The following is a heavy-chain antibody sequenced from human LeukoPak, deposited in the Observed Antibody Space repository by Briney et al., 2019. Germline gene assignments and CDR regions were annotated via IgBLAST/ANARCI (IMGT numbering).Heavy chain of an antibody. Sequence: PGGSLRLSCVASGFTFSKYGIHWVRQAPATGLEWVAFIRYDESNTYYADSVKGRFTVSRDNSKNTLYLQMHSLRVEDTAVYYCAKDAGYRDNYYHYYYLDVWGKGTTVTVSS. J-gene: IGHJ6*03. CDR1: GFTFSKYG. CDR3: AKDAGYRDNYYHYYYLDV. CDR2: IRYDESNT. D-gene: IGHD5-24*01. V-gene: IGHV3-30*02.